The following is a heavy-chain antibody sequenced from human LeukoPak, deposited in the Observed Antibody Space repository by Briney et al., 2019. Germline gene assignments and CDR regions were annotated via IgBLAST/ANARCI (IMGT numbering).Heavy chain of an antibody. CDR2: NIPIFNTA. Sequence: GSSVKVSCKASGGTFSSYAISWVRQAPGQGLEWMGGNIPIFNTANYAQKFQGRVTITTDESTSTVYMELSSLRSEDTAIYYCAKAPIGWISESLGSYLDHWGQGTLVTVSS. D-gene: IGHD5-12*01. CDR3: AKAPIGWISESLGSYLDH. J-gene: IGHJ4*02. V-gene: IGHV1-69*05. CDR1: GGTFSSYA.